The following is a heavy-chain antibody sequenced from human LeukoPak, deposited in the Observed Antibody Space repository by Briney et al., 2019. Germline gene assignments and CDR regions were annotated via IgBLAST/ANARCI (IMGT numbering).Heavy chain of an antibody. CDR2: IIPILGIA. J-gene: IGHJ4*02. CDR3: ARGTYSGYQPLDY. D-gene: IGHD5-12*01. Sequence: GASVKVSSKASGGTFSSYAISWVRQAPGQGLEWMGRIIPILGIANYAQKFQGRVTITADKSTSTAYMELSSLRSEDTAVYYCARGTYSGYQPLDYWGQGALVTVSS. V-gene: IGHV1-69*04. CDR1: GGTFSSYA.